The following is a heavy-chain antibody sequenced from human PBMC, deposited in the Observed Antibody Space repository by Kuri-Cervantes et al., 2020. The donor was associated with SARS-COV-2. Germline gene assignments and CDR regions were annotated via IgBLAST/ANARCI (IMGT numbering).Heavy chain of an antibody. V-gene: IGHV1-69*05. CDR1: GGTFSNYA. D-gene: IGHD6-6*01. CDR2: IIPIFGIA. J-gene: IGHJ4*02. CDR3: ATYSSSSWHFDY. Sequence: SVKVSCKASGGTFSNYAISWVRQAPGQGLEWMGGIIPIFGIANYAQKFQGRVTITTDESTSTAYMELSSLRSEDTAVYYCATYSSSSWHFDYWGQGTLVTVSS.